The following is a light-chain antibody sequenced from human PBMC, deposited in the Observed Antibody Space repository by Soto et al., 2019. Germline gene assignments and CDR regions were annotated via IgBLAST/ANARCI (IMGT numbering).Light chain of an antibody. CDR3: CSYAGSDTPYV. CDR1: SSDVGSYNL. V-gene: IGLV2-23*01. CDR2: ESN. Sequence: QSVLTQPASVSGSPGQSITISCTGTSSDVGSYNLVSWYQQHPGKAPKLMIFESNKRPSGVSNRFSGSKSGNAASLTISGLQAEDEADYYCCSYAGSDTPYVFGTGTKVTV. J-gene: IGLJ1*01.